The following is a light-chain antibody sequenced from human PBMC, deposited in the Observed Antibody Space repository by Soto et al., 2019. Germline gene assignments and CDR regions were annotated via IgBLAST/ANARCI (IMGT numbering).Light chain of an antibody. CDR2: EVS. CDR3: SSYTSSVAHV. V-gene: IGLV2-14*01. Sequence: QSVLTQPASVSGSPGQSITISCTGTSSDIGGYNSVSWYQQHPGKAPKLMIYEVSNRPSGISNRFSGSKSGNTASLTISGLQAEDEADYHCSSYTSSVAHVFGTGTKLTVL. J-gene: IGLJ1*01. CDR1: SSDIGGYNS.